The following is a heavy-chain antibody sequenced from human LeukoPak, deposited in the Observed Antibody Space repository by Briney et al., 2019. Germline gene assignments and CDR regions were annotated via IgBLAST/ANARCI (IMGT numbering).Heavy chain of an antibody. Sequence: PGGSLRLSCAASGFTFSSYWMHWVRQAPGKGLVWVSRINSDGSSTSYADSVKGRFTISRHNAKNTLYLQMNSLRAEEAAVYYFTRNPTYYYGSGSYFAFDIWGQGTMVTVSS. V-gene: IGHV3-74*01. D-gene: IGHD3-10*01. CDR3: TRNPTYYYGSGSYFAFDI. J-gene: IGHJ3*02. CDR1: GFTFSSYW. CDR2: INSDGSST.